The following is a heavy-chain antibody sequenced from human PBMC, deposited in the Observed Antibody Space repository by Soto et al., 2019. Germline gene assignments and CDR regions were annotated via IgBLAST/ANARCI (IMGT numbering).Heavy chain of an antibody. D-gene: IGHD3-16*01. Sequence: PSETLSLTCSVAGGSISSSSYYWGWIRQPPGKGLEWIGSIYYGGSTYYNPSLKSRVTISADTSKNQFSLKLTSVTAADTAVFYCARLYVGALFDYWGQGTLVPVSS. CDR2: IYYGGST. CDR1: GGSISSSSYY. V-gene: IGHV4-39*01. CDR3: ARLYVGALFDY. J-gene: IGHJ4*02.